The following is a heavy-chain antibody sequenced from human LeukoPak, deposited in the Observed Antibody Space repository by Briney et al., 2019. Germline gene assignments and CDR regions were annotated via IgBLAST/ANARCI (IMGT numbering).Heavy chain of an antibody. D-gene: IGHD5-18*01. Sequence: SETLSLTCTVSGGSISSYYWSWIRQPPGKGLEWIGYIYYSGSTNYNPSLKSRVTISVDTSKNQFSLKLSSVTAADTAVYYCARDRGYSYGPYWYFDLWGRGTPVTVSS. CDR3: ARDRGYSYGPYWYFDL. V-gene: IGHV4-59*12. CDR2: IYYSGST. CDR1: GGSISSYY. J-gene: IGHJ2*01.